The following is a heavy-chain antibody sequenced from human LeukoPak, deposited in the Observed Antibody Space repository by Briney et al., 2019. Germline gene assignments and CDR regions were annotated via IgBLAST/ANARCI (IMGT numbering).Heavy chain of an antibody. CDR1: GFTFSSYA. V-gene: IGHV3-23*01. Sequence: PGGSLRLSCAASGFTFSSYAMSWVRQAPGKGLEWVSGISGSGGSTYYADSVKGRFTISRDNSKNTLFLQMNSLRAEDTDVYYCAKGTSSWYDVVYWGQGTLVTVSS. CDR2: ISGSGGST. CDR3: AKGTSSWYDVVY. J-gene: IGHJ4*02. D-gene: IGHD6-13*01.